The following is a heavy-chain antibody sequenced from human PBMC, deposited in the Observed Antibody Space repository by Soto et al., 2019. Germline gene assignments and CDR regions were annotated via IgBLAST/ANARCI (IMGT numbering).Heavy chain of an antibody. CDR3: ARDRYYYGSGRLFDY. D-gene: IGHD3-10*01. V-gene: IGHV4-4*07. CDR2: IYTSGST. J-gene: IGHJ4*02. CDR1: GGSISSYY. Sequence: LTCTVSGGSISSYYWSWIRQPAGKGLEWIGRIYTSGSTNYNPSLKSRVTMSVDTSKNQFSLKLSSATAADTAVYYCARDRYYYGSGRLFDYWGQGTLVTVSS.